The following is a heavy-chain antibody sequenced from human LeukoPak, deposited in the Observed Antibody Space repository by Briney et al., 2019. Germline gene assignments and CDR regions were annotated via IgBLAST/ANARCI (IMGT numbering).Heavy chain of an antibody. V-gene: IGHV4-61*02. Sequence: PSETLSLTCTVSGGSISSGSYYWSWIRQPAGKGLEWIGRIYTSGSTNYNPSLKSRVSISVDTSKNQFSLKLSSVTAADTAVYYCAREYGGWFGGFESVTWGQGTLVTVSS. D-gene: IGHD3-10*01. CDR1: GGSISSGSYY. CDR3: AREYGGWFGGFESVT. CDR2: IYTSGST. J-gene: IGHJ5*02.